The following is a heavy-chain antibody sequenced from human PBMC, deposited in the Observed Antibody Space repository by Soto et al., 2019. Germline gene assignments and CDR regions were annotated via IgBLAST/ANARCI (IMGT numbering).Heavy chain of an antibody. J-gene: IGHJ6*02. CDR2: IDPSDSYT. CDR3: AREVSYSSSSLNSYYYYYGMDV. D-gene: IGHD6-6*01. V-gene: IGHV5-10-1*01. CDR1: GYSFTSYW. Sequence: GESLKISCKGSGYSFTSYWISWVRQMPGKGLEWMGRIDPSDSYTNYSPSFQGHVTISADKSISTAYPQWSSLKASDTAMYYCAREVSYSSSSLNSYYYYYGMDVWGQGTTVTVSS.